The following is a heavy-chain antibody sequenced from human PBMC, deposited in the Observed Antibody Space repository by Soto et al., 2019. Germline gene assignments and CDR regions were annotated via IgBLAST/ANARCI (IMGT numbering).Heavy chain of an antibody. V-gene: IGHV3-9*01. CDR2: ISWNSGSI. D-gene: IGHD2-15*01. J-gene: IGHJ2*01. Sequence: EVQLVESGGGLVQPGRSLRLSCAASGFTFDDYAMHWVRQAPGKGLEWVSGISWNSGSIGYADSVKGRFTISRDNAKNSLYLQMNSLRAEDTALYYCAKGTTPGYCSGGSCYLSCWYFDLWGRGTLVTVSS. CDR1: GFTFDDYA. CDR3: AKGTTPGYCSGGSCYLSCWYFDL.